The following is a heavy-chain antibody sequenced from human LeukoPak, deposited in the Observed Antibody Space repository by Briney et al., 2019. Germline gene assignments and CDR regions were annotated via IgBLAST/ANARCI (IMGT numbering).Heavy chain of an antibody. CDR3: ARGRRDGYNYVNWFDP. CDR2: IYYSGST. CDR1: GDSMSTSNYY. J-gene: IGHJ5*02. V-gene: IGHV4-59*01. D-gene: IGHD5-24*01. Sequence: SETLSLTCTVSGDSMSTSNYYWSWIRQPPGKGLEWIGHIYYSGSTNNNPSLKSRGTISMDTSKNEFSLKLSSVTAADTAVYYCARGRRDGYNYVNWFDPWGQGTLVTVSS.